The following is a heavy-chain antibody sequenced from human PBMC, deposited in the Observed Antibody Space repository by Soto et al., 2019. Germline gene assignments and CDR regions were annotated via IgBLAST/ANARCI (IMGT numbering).Heavy chain of an antibody. CDR1: GYSFTSYW. D-gene: IGHD3-22*01. CDR3: ARRAMDYDSSGYYDY. J-gene: IGHJ4*02. CDR2: IYPGDSDT. Sequence: GESLKISCKGSGYSFTSYWIGWVRQMPGKGLEWMGIIYPGDSDTRYSPSFQGQVTISADKSISTAYPQWSSLKASDTAMYYCARRAMDYDSSGYYDYWGQGTLVTVSS. V-gene: IGHV5-51*01.